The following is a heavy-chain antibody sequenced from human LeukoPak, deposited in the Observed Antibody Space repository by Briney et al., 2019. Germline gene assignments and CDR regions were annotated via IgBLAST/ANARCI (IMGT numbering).Heavy chain of an antibody. CDR1: GFTFSNYW. D-gene: IGHD1-26*01. J-gene: IGHJ4*02. CDR3: VRDTGGSGSYPDY. Sequence: PGGSLRLSCAASGFTFSNYWMTWVRQAPEKGLEWVANIKQDGSEKYYVDSVKGRFTISRDNAKNSLYLQVNSLRAEDTAVYYCVRDTGGSGSYPDYWGPGTLVTVS. CDR2: IKQDGSEK. V-gene: IGHV3-7*01.